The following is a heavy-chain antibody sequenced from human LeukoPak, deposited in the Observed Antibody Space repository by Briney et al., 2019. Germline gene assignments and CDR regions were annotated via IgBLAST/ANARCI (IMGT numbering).Heavy chain of an antibody. V-gene: IGHV3-23*01. J-gene: IGHJ4*02. CDR3: AKRTSGSSWYSSDY. D-gene: IGHD6-13*01. Sequence: GGSLRLSCAASGFTFSSSAMSWVRQAPGKGLECVSTISGSGGSAYYADSVKGRFTVSRDNPKNTLYLQMNSLRAEDTAVYYCAKRTSGSSWYSSDYWGQGTLVTVSS. CDR2: ISGSGGSA. CDR1: GFTFSSSA.